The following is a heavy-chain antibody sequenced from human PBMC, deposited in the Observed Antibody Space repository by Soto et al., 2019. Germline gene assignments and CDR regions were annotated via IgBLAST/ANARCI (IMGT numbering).Heavy chain of an antibody. V-gene: IGHV6-1*01. D-gene: IGHD3-9*01. Sequence: QVRLQQSGPGLVKPSQTLSLTCAISGDSVSSNSASWNWIRQSPSRGLEWLGRTYYRTRWYNDXEMSMRGRMTXXPXTFXNQFSLQLNSVPPEDTAVYYCARGRHGYLVSVFEYWGQGTLVTVSS. CDR2: TYYRTRWYN. J-gene: IGHJ1*01. CDR1: GDSVSSNSAS. CDR3: ARGRHGYLVSVFEY.